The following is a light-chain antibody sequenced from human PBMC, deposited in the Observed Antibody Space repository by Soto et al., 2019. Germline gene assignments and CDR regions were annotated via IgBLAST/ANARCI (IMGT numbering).Light chain of an antibody. Sequence: EIVLTQSPATLSLSPGERATLSCRASQSVSSYLAWYQQKPGQAPRLLIYDSANRATGIPARFSTSGSGTDFTLTISSLAPEDFAVYYCQQRSNWPQKFGHGTKVEVK. V-gene: IGKV3-11*01. CDR1: QSVSSY. CDR2: DSA. J-gene: IGKJ1*01. CDR3: QQRSNWPQK.